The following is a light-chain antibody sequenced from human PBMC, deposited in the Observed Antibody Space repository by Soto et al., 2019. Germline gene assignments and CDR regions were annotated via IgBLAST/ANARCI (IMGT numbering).Light chain of an antibody. CDR2: GAS. CDR3: QQHNKWPLT. Sequence: EIVMTQSPATLSVSPGERVTLSCRASQSVSANLAWYQQKPGQAPRLLIYGASTRAATIPARFSGSGSGTEFALTISSLQSEDFAVYYCQQHNKWPLTFGGGTKVDIK. J-gene: IGKJ4*01. CDR1: QSVSAN. V-gene: IGKV3-15*01.